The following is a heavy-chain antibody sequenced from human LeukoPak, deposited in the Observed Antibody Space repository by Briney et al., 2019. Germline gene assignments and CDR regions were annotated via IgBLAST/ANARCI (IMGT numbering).Heavy chain of an antibody. D-gene: IGHD6-13*01. CDR1: GYTFTSYD. Sequence: ASVKVSCKASGYTFTSYDINWVRQATGQGLEWMGWMNPNSGNTGYAQKFQGRVTITRNTSISTAYMELSSLRSEDTAVYYCARGRYSSSWYRSYFDYWGQGTLVTVSS. V-gene: IGHV1-8*03. CDR3: ARGRYSSSWYRSYFDY. J-gene: IGHJ4*02. CDR2: MNPNSGNT.